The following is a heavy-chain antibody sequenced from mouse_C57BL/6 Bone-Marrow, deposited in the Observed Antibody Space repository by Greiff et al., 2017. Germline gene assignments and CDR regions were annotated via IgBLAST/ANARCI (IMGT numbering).Heavy chain of an antibody. CDR2: ISDGGSYT. CDR3: ASPDG. V-gene: IGHV5-4*01. CDR1: GFTFSSYA. Sequence: EVQLVESGGGLVKPGGSLKLSCAASGFTFSSYAMSWVRQTPEKRLEWVATISDGGSYTYYPDNVKGRFTISRDNAKNNLYLQMSHLKSEDTAMYYCASPDGWGQGTTLTVSS. D-gene: IGHD2-3*01. J-gene: IGHJ2*01.